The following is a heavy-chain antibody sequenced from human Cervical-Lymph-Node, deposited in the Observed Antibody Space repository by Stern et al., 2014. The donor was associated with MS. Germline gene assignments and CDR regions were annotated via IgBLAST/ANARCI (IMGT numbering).Heavy chain of an antibody. CDR2: IKRDGSET. D-gene: IGHD6-19*01. J-gene: IGHJ5*01. CDR1: GSTFSTSW. V-gene: IGHV3-7*01. Sequence: LVESAGGLVQPGGSQRLSCVASGSTFSTSWMSWVRQAPGKGLEWVANIKRDGSETYYLDSVKGRFTISRDNAKSSLYLEMNSLRAEDTAVYYCTRFLQSGWSDLFDSWGRGTLVTVSS. CDR3: TRFLQSGWSDLFDS.